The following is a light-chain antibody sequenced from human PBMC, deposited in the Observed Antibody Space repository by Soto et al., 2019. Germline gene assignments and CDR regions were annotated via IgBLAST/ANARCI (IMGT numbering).Light chain of an antibody. CDR3: ATWDDSLNGYV. J-gene: IGLJ1*01. Sequence: QSVLTQPPSASGTPGQWVSISCSGSSSNIGSNAVSWYQQIPGTAPKLLIYFDNRRPSGVPDRFFGSRSGTSASLAISGLQSGDEANYYCATWDDSLNGYVFGTGTQLTVL. CDR1: SSNIGSNA. CDR2: FDN. V-gene: IGLV1-44*01.